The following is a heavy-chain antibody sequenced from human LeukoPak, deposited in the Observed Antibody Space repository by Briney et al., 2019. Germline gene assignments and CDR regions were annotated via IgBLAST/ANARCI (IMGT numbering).Heavy chain of an antibody. CDR2: ISGSGSST. Sequence: GGSLRLSCAASGSTFSSYAMSWVRQAPGKGLGWVSAISGSGSSTYYADSVKGRFTISRDNSKNTLYLQMNSLRAEDTAVYYCAKRPTYYYDSSGYYHFDYWGQGTLVTVSS. J-gene: IGHJ4*02. D-gene: IGHD3-22*01. V-gene: IGHV3-23*01. CDR1: GSTFSSYA. CDR3: AKRPTYYYDSSGYYHFDY.